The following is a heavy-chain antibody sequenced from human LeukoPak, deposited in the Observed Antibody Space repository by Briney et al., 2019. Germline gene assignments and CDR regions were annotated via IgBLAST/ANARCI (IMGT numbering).Heavy chain of an antibody. Sequence: ASVKVSCKASGYTFTGYYMHWVRQAPGQGLEWVGRIIPILGIANYAQKFQGRVTITADKSTSTAYMELSSLRSEDTAVYYCAREGGEVVVPAATLIYWGQGTLVTVSS. CDR3: AREGGEVVVPAATLIY. CDR1: GYTFTGYY. D-gene: IGHD2-2*01. CDR2: IIPILGIA. J-gene: IGHJ4*02. V-gene: IGHV1-69*04.